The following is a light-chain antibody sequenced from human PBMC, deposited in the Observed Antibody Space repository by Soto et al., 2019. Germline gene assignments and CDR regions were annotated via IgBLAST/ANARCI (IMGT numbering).Light chain of an antibody. CDR1: NRDIGAYNL. V-gene: IGLV2-14*01. CDR3: SSYTTTSTLL. CDR2: EVR. J-gene: IGLJ3*02. Sequence: QSVLTQPASVSGSLGQSITISYTGSNRDIGAYNLVSWYQQYPDTAPKLIIYEVRNRPSGVSYRFTGSRSGNTASLTISALQADDESTFYCSSYTTTSTLLFGGGTKVTVL.